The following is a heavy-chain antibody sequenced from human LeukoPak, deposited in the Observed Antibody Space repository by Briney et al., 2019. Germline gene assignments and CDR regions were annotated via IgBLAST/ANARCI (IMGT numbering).Heavy chain of an antibody. J-gene: IGHJ5*02. D-gene: IGHD2-2*01. V-gene: IGHV1-2*02. CDR2: INPNSGGT. CDR3: ARAKYCSSTSCPRVNWFDP. CDR1: GYTFTGYY. Sequence: GASVKVSCKASGYTFTGYYMHWVRQAPGQGLEWMGWINPNSGGTNYAQKFQGRVTMTRDTSISTAYMELSRLRSDDTAVYYWARAKYCSSTSCPRVNWFDPWGQGTLVTVSS.